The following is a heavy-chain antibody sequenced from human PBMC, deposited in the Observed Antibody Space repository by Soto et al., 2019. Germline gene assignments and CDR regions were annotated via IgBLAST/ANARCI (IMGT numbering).Heavy chain of an antibody. D-gene: IGHD6-13*01. CDR1: GYTFTSYA. Sequence: QVQLVQSGAEVKKPGASVKVSCKASGYTFTSYAMHWVRQAPGQRLEWMGWINAGNGNTKYSQKFQGRVTITRDTSASTAYMELSSLRSEDTAVYDCARDLRRSSSWYVFDYWGQGTLVTVSS. V-gene: IGHV1-3*01. J-gene: IGHJ4*02. CDR3: ARDLRRSSSWYVFDY. CDR2: INAGNGNT.